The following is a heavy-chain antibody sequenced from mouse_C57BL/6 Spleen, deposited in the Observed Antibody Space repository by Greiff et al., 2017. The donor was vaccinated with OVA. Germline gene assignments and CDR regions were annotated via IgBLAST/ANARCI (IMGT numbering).Heavy chain of an antibody. J-gene: IGHJ1*03. Sequence: QVQLQQPGAELVRPGSSVKLSCKASGYTFTSYWMDWVKQRPGQGLEWIGNIYPSDSETHYNQKFKDKATLTVDKSSSPAYMQLSSLTSEDSSVYYCARDYYGSSYWYFDVWGTGTTVTVSS. D-gene: IGHD1-1*01. CDR2: IYPSDSET. V-gene: IGHV1-61*01. CDR3: ARDYYGSSYWYFDV. CDR1: GYTFTSYW.